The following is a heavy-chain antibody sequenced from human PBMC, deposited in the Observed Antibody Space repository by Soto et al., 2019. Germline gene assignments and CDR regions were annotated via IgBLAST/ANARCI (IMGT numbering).Heavy chain of an antibody. V-gene: IGHV1-69*13. CDR1: GYTFTSYG. Sequence: SEKVSCKASGYTFTSYGISWVRQAPGQGLEWMGGISPMFGTPHYAEKFQDRVTITADESTGTAYLERSSLTSEDTAVYYCATSEGRDGYSFDYWGPGTLVTVSS. D-gene: IGHD5-12*01. CDR2: ISPMFGTP. J-gene: IGHJ4*02. CDR3: ATSEGRDGYSFDY.